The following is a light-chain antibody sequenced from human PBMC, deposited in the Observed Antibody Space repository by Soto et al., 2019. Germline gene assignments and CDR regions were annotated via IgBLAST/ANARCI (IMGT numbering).Light chain of an antibody. CDR3: SSHTSGSTRV. Sequence: QSVLTQPASVSGSPGQSIAISCTGTFSDVGGYDYVSWYQQHPDKAPKLMIYEVTKRPSGVSNRFSGSKSGNTASLTISGLQPEAEAAYHCSSHTSGSTRVFGSGTKVTVL. CDR2: EVT. J-gene: IGLJ1*01. V-gene: IGLV2-14*01. CDR1: FSDVGGYDY.